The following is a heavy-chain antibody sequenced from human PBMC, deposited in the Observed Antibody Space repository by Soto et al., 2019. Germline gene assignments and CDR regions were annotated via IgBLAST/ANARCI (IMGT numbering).Heavy chain of an antibody. CDR2: ISYDGSNK. J-gene: IGHJ6*02. CDR1: GFTFSSYA. CDR3: ATLHYSSRPLNPATTTGEYGIDV. D-gene: IGHD6-19*01. V-gene: IGHV3-30-3*01. Sequence: QVQLVESGGGVVQPGRSLRLSCAASGFTFSSYAMHWVRQAPGKGLGWVAVISYDGSNKYYADSVKGRFTISRDNSKNTLYMQMNILRVEDTAVYYCATLHYSSRPLNPATTTGEYGIDVWVQGTTDTVSS.